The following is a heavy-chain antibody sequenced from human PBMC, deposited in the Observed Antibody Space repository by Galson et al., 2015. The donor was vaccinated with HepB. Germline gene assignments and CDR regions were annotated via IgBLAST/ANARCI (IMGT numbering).Heavy chain of an antibody. Sequence: SLRLSCAASGFTFSNAWMNWVRQAPGKGLEWVGRIKSKTDGGTTDYAAPVKGRFTISRDDSKNTLYLQMNSLKTEDTAVYYCTTGEWVVVVAATFYYWGQGTLVTVSS. J-gene: IGHJ4*02. CDR1: GFTFSNAW. CDR3: TTGEWVVVVAATFYY. D-gene: IGHD2-15*01. V-gene: IGHV3-15*07. CDR2: IKSKTDGGTT.